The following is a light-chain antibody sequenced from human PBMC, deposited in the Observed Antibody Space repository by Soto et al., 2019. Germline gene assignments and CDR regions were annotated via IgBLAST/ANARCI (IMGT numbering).Light chain of an antibody. Sequence: EIVLTQSPGTLSLSPGERATLSCRASQSVRSNYLAWYQQKPGQAPRLLIYGASSRATGIPDRFSGSGSGTDFTLTISGLEPEDFAVYYCQHFGNSLWTFGQGTRLEIK. CDR3: QHFGNSLWT. CDR1: QSVRSNY. CDR2: GAS. V-gene: IGKV3-20*01. J-gene: IGKJ5*01.